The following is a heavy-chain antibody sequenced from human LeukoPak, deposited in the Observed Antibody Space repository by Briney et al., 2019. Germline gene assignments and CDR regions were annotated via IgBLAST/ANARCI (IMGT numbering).Heavy chain of an antibody. CDR1: GFTFSDYY. CDR2: ISSSSSSYT. CDR3: ARASASYFDY. V-gene: IGHV3-11*06. Sequence: GGSLRLSCAASGFTFSDYYMSWIRQAPGKGLEWVSYISSSSSSYTNYADSVKGRSTISRDNAKNSLYLQLNSLRAEDTAVYYCARASASYFDYWGQGTLVTVSS. J-gene: IGHJ4*02.